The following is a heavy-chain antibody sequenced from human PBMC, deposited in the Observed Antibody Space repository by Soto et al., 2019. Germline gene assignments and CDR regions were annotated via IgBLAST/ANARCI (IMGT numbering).Heavy chain of an antibody. CDR1: GGSISSGDSY. CDR2: IYYSGST. J-gene: IGHJ4*02. Sequence: QVQLQESGPGLVKPSQTLSLTCTVSGGSISSGDSYWNWIRQPPGKGLEWIGYIYYSGSTYYNPSLKSRITISVETSTNQFSLKLSSVTAADTAVYYCARRMTTVTHFDYWGQGTLVTVSS. CDR3: ARRMTTVTHFDY. V-gene: IGHV4-30-4*01. D-gene: IGHD4-17*01.